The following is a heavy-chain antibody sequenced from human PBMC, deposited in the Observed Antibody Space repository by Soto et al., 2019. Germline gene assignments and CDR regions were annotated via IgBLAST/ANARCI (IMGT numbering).Heavy chain of an antibody. CDR1: GFTFSSYD. D-gene: IGHD5-18*01. J-gene: IGHJ6*02. Sequence: GGSLRLSCAASGFTFSSYDMHWVRQAPGKGLEWVAVISYDGSNKYYADSVKGRFTISRDNSKNTLYLQMNSLRAEDTAVYYCAKVIKGEYSYGYFMGYYYYYGMDVWGQGTTVTVSS. CDR2: ISYDGSNK. CDR3: AKVIKGEYSYGYFMGYYYYYGMDV. V-gene: IGHV3-30*18.